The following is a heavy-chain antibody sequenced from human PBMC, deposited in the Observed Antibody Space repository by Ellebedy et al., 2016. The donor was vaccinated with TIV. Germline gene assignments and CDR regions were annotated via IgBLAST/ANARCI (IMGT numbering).Heavy chain of an antibody. J-gene: IGHJ4*02. CDR1: GFTFSSYG. D-gene: IGHD4-17*01. Sequence: GESLKISCAASGFTFSSYGMHWVRQAPGKGLEWVAVIWYDGSNKYYADSVKGRFTISRDNSKNTLYLQMNSLRAEDTAVYYCAKDQPNWNDYGDGFDYWGQGTLVTVSS. V-gene: IGHV3-30*02. CDR3: AKDQPNWNDYGDGFDY. CDR2: IWYDGSNK.